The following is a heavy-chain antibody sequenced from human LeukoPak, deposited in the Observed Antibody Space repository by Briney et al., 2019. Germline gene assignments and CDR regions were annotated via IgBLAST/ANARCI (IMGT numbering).Heavy chain of an antibody. Sequence: ASVKVSCKASGYTFTSYDINWVRQATGQGLEWMGWMNPNSGNTGYAQKFQGRVTMTRNTSISTAYMELSSLRSEDTAVYYCARGRRNDFWSGYFHYYYGMDVWGQGTTVTVSS. D-gene: IGHD3-3*01. CDR2: MNPNSGNT. CDR3: ARGRRNDFWSGYFHYYYGMDV. J-gene: IGHJ6*02. CDR1: GYTFTSYD. V-gene: IGHV1-8*01.